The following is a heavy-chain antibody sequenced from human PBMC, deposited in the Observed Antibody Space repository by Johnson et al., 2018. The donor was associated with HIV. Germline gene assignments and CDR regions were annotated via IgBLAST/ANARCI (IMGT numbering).Heavy chain of an antibody. CDR3: ARDLDYYDSSGYQAISYAFEI. D-gene: IGHD3-22*01. J-gene: IGHJ3*02. V-gene: IGHV3-66*02. Sequence: MLLVESGGGLVQPGGSLRLSCVASGFSVSSDYMSWVRQAPGKGLEWVSLIYSGGRTYYADSVKGRFTISRDNSKNTLYLQMNNLRAEDTAVYYCARDLDYYDSSGYQAISYAFEIWGQGTMVTVSS. CDR1: GFSVSSDY. CDR2: IYSGGRT.